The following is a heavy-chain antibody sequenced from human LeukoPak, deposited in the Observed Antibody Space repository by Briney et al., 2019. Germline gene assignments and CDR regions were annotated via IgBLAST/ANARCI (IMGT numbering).Heavy chain of an antibody. CDR2: INPSGGST. Sequence: ASVKVSCKASGYTFTSYYMHWVRQAPGQGLEWMGIINPSGGSTSYAQKFQGRVTMTRDTSTSTVYMELSSLRSEDTAVYYCARAVGRWLQSPYYFDYWGQGTLVTVSS. J-gene: IGHJ4*02. V-gene: IGHV1-46*01. CDR1: GYTFTSYY. CDR3: ARAVGRWLQSPYYFDY. D-gene: IGHD5-24*01.